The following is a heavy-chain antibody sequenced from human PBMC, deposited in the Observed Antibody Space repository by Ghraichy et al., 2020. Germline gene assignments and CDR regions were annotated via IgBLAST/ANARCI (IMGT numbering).Heavy chain of an antibody. J-gene: IGHJ4*02. CDR1: GYTFTSYY. CDR3: ARDFGKYSSSWSTPLGY. V-gene: IGHV1-46*01. D-gene: IGHD6-13*01. Sequence: ASVKVSCKASGYTFTSYYMHWVRQAPGQGLEWMGIINPSGGSTSYAQKFQGRVTMTRDTSTSTVYMELSSLRSEDTAVYYCARDFGKYSSSWSTPLGYWGQGTLVTVSS. CDR2: INPSGGST.